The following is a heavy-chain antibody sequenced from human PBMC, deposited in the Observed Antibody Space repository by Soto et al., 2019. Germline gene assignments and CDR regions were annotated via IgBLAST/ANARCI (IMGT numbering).Heavy chain of an antibody. CDR1: GASVNSDVYY. D-gene: IGHD3-9*01. Sequence: QVQLQESGPGLVRPSQTLSLTCTVSGASVNSDVYYWTWIRQHPEKGLEWIGYIYDSGSTYYNPSLERRVSIPLDTPNNQFSLNLKSVTAADTAIYYCARAPHYEILAAIDYWGQGTLVTVSS. CDR3: ARAPHYEILAAIDY. J-gene: IGHJ4*02. V-gene: IGHV4-31*03. CDR2: IYDSGST.